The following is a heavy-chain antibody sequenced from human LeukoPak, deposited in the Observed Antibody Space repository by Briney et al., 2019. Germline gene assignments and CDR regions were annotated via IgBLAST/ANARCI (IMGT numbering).Heavy chain of an antibody. D-gene: IGHD2-2*01. J-gene: IGHJ6*03. Sequence: GGSLRLSWAASGFTFSTYAMSWVRQAPGKGLEWVSGISGSGDSTYYADSVKGRFTISRDNSKNTLYLQMNSLRAEDTAVYYCAKHQRDIVVVPAGVGYYMDVWGKGTTVTVSS. CDR1: GFTFSTYA. CDR2: ISGSGDST. CDR3: AKHQRDIVVVPAGVGYYMDV. V-gene: IGHV3-23*01.